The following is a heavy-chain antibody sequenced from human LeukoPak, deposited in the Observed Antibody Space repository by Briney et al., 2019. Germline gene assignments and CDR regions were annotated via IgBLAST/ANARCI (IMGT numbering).Heavy chain of an antibody. V-gene: IGHV3-30*18. CDR1: GFTFSSYG. Sequence: GGSLRLSCAASGFTFSSYGMHWVRQAPGKGLEWVAVISYDGSNKYYADSVKGRFTISRDNSKNTLYLQMNSLRAEDTAVYYCAKDQGDYANGYYYGMDVWGQGTTVTVSS. CDR3: AKDQGDYANGYYYGMDV. CDR2: ISYDGSNK. D-gene: IGHD4-17*01. J-gene: IGHJ6*02.